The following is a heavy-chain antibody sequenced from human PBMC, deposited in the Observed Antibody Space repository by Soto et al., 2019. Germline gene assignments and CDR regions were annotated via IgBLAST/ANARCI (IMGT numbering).Heavy chain of an antibody. D-gene: IGHD6-6*01. Sequence: QVQLVESGGGVVQPGRSLRLSCAASGFTFSSYGMHWVRQAPGKGLEWVAVISYDGSNKYYADSVKGRFTISRDNSKNTLYLQMNSLRAEDTAVYYCANSIAAPGGYHYYGMDVWGQGTTVTVSS. CDR3: ANSIAAPGGYHYYGMDV. CDR2: ISYDGSNK. V-gene: IGHV3-30*18. CDR1: GFTFSSYG. J-gene: IGHJ6*02.